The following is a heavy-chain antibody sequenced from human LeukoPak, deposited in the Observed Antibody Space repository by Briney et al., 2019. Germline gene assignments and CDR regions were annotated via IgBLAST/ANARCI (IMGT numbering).Heavy chain of an antibody. CDR3: ARHQSSSWYRLFDY. Sequence: SETLSLTCTVSGGSISSSSYSWGWIRQPPGKGLEWIGSIYYSGSTYYNPSLKSRVTISVDTSKNQFSLKLSSVTAADTAVYYYARHQSSSWYRLFDYWGQGTLVTVSS. CDR2: IYYSGST. V-gene: IGHV4-39*01. J-gene: IGHJ4*02. D-gene: IGHD6-13*01. CDR1: GGSISSSSYS.